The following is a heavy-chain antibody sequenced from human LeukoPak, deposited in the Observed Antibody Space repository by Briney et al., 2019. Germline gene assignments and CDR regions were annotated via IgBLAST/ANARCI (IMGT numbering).Heavy chain of an antibody. D-gene: IGHD3-10*01. CDR1: GGSFSGYY. CDR3: ARHPYYYGSGSYFGLNPFDY. V-gene: IGHV4-34*01. J-gene: IGHJ4*02. CDR2: INHSGST. Sequence: SETLSLTCAVYGGSFSGYYWSWIRQPPGKGLEWIGEINHSGSTNYNPSLKSRVTISVDTSKNQFSLKLSSVTAADTAVYYCARHPYYYGSGSYFGLNPFDYWGQGTLVTVSS.